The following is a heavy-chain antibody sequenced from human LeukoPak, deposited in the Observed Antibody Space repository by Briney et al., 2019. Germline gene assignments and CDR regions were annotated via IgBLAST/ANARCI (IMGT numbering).Heavy chain of an antibody. CDR2: IKQDGSEK. CDR3: ARWERGYSYGEIYYYYMDV. V-gene: IGHV3-7*01. Sequence: PGGSLRLSCAASRFTFSSYWMSWVRQAPGKGLEWVANIKQDGSEKYYVDSVKGRFTISRDNAKNSLYLQMNSLRAEDTAVYYCARWERGYSYGEIYYYYMDVWGKGTTVTVSS. D-gene: IGHD5-18*01. J-gene: IGHJ6*03. CDR1: RFTFSSYW.